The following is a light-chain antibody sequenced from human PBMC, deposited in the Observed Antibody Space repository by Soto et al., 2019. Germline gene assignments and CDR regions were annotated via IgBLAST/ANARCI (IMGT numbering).Light chain of an antibody. V-gene: IGLV2-23*01. CDR3: CSYAGSVTYVV. CDR2: EGS. CDR1: SSDIGSYDL. J-gene: IGLJ2*01. Sequence: QPASVSGSPGQSITISCTGTSSDIGSYDLVSWYQHHPARAPKLIIYEGSKRPSGVSMRFSGSKSGYTASLTISGLQAEDEADYFCCSYAGSVTYVVFGGGTKLTVL.